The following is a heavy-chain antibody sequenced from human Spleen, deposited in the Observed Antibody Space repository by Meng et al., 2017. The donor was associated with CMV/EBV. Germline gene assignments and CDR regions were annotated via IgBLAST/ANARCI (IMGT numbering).Heavy chain of an antibody. Sequence: SGPTLVKPTQTLTLTCTFSGFSLTTRGMCVSWVRQPPGKALEWLALIDGDDDKYYSTSLKTRLTISKDTSKNQVVLIMTNMDPVDTATYYCARTLYNHGSGNEYFDYWGQGALVTVSS. J-gene: IGHJ4*02. CDR1: GFSLTTRGMC. D-gene: IGHD3-10*01. V-gene: IGHV2-70*20. CDR2: IDGDDDK. CDR3: ARTLYNHGSGNEYFDY.